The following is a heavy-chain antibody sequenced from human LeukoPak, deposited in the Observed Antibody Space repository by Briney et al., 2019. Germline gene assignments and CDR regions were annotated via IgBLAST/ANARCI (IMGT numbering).Heavy chain of an antibody. CDR3: AKSRSYYYGSRSYHLDY. J-gene: IGHJ4*02. Sequence: SGGPLRLSCAASGFTFSSYAMSWVRQAPGKGLEWVSAISGSGGSTYYADSVKGRFTISRDNSKNTLYMKMTSLRAEDTAVYYCAKSRSYYYGSRSYHLDYWGQGTLVTVSS. V-gene: IGHV3-23*01. CDR1: GFTFSSYA. D-gene: IGHD3-10*01. CDR2: ISGSGGST.